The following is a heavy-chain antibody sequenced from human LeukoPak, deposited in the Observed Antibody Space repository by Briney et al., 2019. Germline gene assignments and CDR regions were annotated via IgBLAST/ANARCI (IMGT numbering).Heavy chain of an antibody. V-gene: IGHV3-9*01. CDR2: ISWNGADI. D-gene: IGHD6-19*01. Sequence: GGSLRLSCAASGFTFDHYAMYWVRLGPGKGLEWVSGISWNGADIGYADSVKGRFIISRDNAKNSLYLQMNSLRTEDTALYYCAKDTGITGAGKEENGMDVWGQGTTVTVSS. CDR1: GFTFDHYA. CDR3: AKDTGITGAGKEENGMDV. J-gene: IGHJ6*02.